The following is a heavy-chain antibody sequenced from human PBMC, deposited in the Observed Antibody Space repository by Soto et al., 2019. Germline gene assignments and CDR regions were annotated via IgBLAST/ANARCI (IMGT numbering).Heavy chain of an antibody. CDR1: GYTFTSYA. D-gene: IGHD6-6*01. Sequence: QVQLVQSGAEVKKPGASVKVSCKASGYTFTSYAMHWVRQAPGQRLEWMGWINAGNGNTKYSQKFQGRVTITRDTSASTAYMELSSLRSEDTAVYYCARYSSSSGPFDYWGQGTLVTVSS. V-gene: IGHV1-3*01. J-gene: IGHJ4*02. CDR3: ARYSSSSGPFDY. CDR2: INAGNGNT.